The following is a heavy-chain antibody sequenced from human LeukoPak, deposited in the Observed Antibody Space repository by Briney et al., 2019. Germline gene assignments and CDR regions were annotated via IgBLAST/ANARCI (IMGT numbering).Heavy chain of an antibody. CDR3: ARNHPYYYDSNGLYYFDY. V-gene: IGHV1-18*01. CDR2: ISVYNGNT. J-gene: IGHJ4*02. CDR1: GYTFTNNA. Sequence: GSVKVSCKTSGYTFTNNAITWVRRAPGQGLEWLGWISVYNGNTNYAQKLQSRVTMTTDTSTTTVYMELRSLRSDDTAVYYGARNHPYYYDSNGLYYFDYWGQGTLVTVSS. D-gene: IGHD3-22*01.